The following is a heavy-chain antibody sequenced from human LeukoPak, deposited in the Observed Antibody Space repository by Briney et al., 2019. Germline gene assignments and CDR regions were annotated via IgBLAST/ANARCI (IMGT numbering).Heavy chain of an antibody. V-gene: IGHV3-30*04. J-gene: IGHJ4*02. CDR3: VRQSTGLDY. CDR2: IEADGRNK. Sequence: GGSLRLSCAPPGFTFSTHTMHWVRQAPGKGLEWVAVIEADGRNKFHAESVRGRFTISRDNSRNTLYLQLDSLRSEDTAVYYCVRQSTGLDYWGQGTLVTVSS. D-gene: IGHD5/OR15-5a*01. CDR1: GFTFSTHT.